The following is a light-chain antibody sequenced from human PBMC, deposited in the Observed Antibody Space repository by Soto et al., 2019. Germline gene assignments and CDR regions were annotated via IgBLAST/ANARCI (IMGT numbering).Light chain of an antibody. CDR1: ENVRTF. V-gene: IGKV3-11*01. J-gene: IGKJ5*01. CDR3: QQRSNWPVT. CDR2: GAS. Sequence: PGERATLSCRASENVRTFVDWYQQKPGQAPRLLIHGASNRATGIPARFSGSGSGTDFTLTISNLEPEDFAVYYCQQRSNWPVTFGQGTRLEIK.